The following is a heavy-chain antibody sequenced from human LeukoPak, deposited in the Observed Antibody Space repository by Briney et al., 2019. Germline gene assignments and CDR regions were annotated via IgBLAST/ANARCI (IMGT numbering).Heavy chain of an antibody. V-gene: IGHV3-53*01. CDR2: IYSGGST. CDR3: ARGENWQQLVHF. J-gene: IGHJ4*02. CDR1: GFTVSSNY. Sequence: PGGSLRLSCAASGFTVSSNYMSWVRQAPGKGLEWVSIIYSGGSTYYAGSVKGRFAISRDNSKNTLYLQMNSLRAEDTAVYYCARGENWQQLVHFWGQGTLVTVSS. D-gene: IGHD6-13*01.